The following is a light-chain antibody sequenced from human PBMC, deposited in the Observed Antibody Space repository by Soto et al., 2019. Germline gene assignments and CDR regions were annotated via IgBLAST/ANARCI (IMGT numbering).Light chain of an antibody. CDR1: QGISSY. Sequence: AIRMTQSPSSLSASTGDRVTITCRASQGISSYLAWYQQKPGKAPELLIYAASTLQSGVPSRFSGSGSGTDCTLTISCLQSEDFATYYCQQYYSFPWTFGQGTKVDIK. J-gene: IGKJ1*01. CDR3: QQYYSFPWT. V-gene: IGKV1-8*01. CDR2: AAS.